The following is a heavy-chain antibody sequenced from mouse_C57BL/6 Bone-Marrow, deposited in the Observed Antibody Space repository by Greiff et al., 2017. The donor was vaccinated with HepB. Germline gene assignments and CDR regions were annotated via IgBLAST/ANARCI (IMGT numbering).Heavy chain of an antibody. D-gene: IGHD1-1*02. Sequence: QVQLQQPGAELVRPGSSVKLSCKASGYPFTSYWMAWVKQRPGQGLEWIGNIYPSDSETHYNQKFKDKATLTVDKSSSTAYMQLSSLTSEDSAVYYCARSAARSGGYAMDYWGRGTSVTVS. V-gene: IGHV1-61*01. CDR3: ARSAARSGGYAMDY. J-gene: IGHJ4*01. CDR2: IYPSDSET. CDR1: GYPFTSYW.